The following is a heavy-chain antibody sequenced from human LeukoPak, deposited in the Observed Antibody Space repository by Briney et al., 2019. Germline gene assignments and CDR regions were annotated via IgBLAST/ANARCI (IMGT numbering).Heavy chain of an antibody. V-gene: IGHV3-23*01. CDR2: ISGSGATT. CDR3: AKDRANWGHSGDY. Sequence: PGGSLRLSCAASGFTFNNYAMSWVRQAPGKGLEWVAAISGSGATTYYGDSVKGRFTISRDNSKNTLYLQMNSLRADDTAVYYCAKDRANWGHSGDYWGKGTRVTVSS. CDR1: GFTFNNYA. D-gene: IGHD7-27*01. J-gene: IGHJ4*02.